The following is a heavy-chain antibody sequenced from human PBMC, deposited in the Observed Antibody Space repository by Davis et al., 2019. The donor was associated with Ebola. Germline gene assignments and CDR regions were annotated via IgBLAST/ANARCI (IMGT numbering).Heavy chain of an antibody. CDR2: TNSDGTST. D-gene: IGHD3-16*01. Sequence: PGGSLRLSCLASGFTFSRIRMHWVRQAPGKGLVWVSRTNSDGTSTSYADSVKGRFIISRDNAKNTLYLQMSSLGAEDTAVYYCVKMFGGMDVWGQGTTVTVSS. CDR1: GFTFSRIR. V-gene: IGHV3-74*01. J-gene: IGHJ6*02. CDR3: VKMFGGMDV.